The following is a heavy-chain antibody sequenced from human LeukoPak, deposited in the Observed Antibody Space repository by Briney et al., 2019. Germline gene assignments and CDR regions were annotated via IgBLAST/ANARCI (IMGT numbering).Heavy chain of an antibody. V-gene: IGHV3-33*08. CDR2: IWYDGSNK. CDR1: GFTFSNYG. Sequence: PGGSLRLSCAASGFTFSNYGMHWVRQAPGKGLEWMAVIWYDGSNKYFADSVKGRFTISRDNSKNTLYLQMNSLRVEDTAVYYCTRDVTSRYFDLWGRGTLVTVSS. J-gene: IGHJ2*01. D-gene: IGHD2-21*02. CDR3: TRDVTSRYFDL.